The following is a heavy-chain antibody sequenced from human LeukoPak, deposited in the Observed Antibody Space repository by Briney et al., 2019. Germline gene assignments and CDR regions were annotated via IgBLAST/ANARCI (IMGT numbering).Heavy chain of an antibody. V-gene: IGHV3-21*06. J-gene: IGHJ4*02. D-gene: IGHD1-1*01. CDR3: AREYIISRYFDY. CDR2: ISSSSDFI. Sequence: GGSLRLSCVGSGFTFSSYTMNWVRQAPGKGLEWVSFISSSSDFIYYADSVKGRFTISRDNAKSSLYLQMNSLRVEDTAIYYCAREYIISRYFDYWGQGTLVTVSS. CDR1: GFTFSSYT.